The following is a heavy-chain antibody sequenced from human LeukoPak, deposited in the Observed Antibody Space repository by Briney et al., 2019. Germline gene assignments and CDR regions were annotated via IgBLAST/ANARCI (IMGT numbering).Heavy chain of an antibody. Sequence: ASVKVSCKASGYTFTSYYMHWVRQAPGQGLEWMGIINPSGGSTSYAQKFQGRVTMTRDTSTSTVYMELSSLRSEDTAVYYCARDLYYYGSGSSYYYMDVWGKGTTVTVSS. CDR3: ARDLYYYGSGSSYYYMDV. CDR1: GYTFTSYY. D-gene: IGHD3-10*01. J-gene: IGHJ6*03. CDR2: INPSGGST. V-gene: IGHV1-46*01.